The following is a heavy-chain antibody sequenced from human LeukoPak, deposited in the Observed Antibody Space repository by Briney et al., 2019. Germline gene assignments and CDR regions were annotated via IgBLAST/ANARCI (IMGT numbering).Heavy chain of an antibody. CDR1: GYTFPSYG. J-gene: IGHJ4*02. CDR2: ISVYNGNT. D-gene: IGHD3-16*01. V-gene: IGHV1-18*01. CDR3: ARDQYDYVWDSHRPYFDY. Sequence: ASVKVSCKASGYTFPSYGISWVRQAPGQGLEWMAWISVYNGNTKYAQRFQGRVTMTTDTSTSTAYMELRSLKSDDTAVYYCARDQYDYVWDSHRPYFDYWGQGTLVTVSS.